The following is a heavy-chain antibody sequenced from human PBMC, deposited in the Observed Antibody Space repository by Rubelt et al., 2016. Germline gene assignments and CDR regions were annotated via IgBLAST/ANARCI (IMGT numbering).Heavy chain of an antibody. J-gene: IGHJ4*02. D-gene: IGHD6-13*01. V-gene: IGHV4-39*07. CDR1: GGSISSSSYY. Sequence: QLQLQESGPGLVKPSETLSLTCTVSGGSISSSSYYWGWIRQPPGKGLEWIGSIYYSGSTYYNPSLKSRITISEDTSKNQVSLKLSSVTAADTAVYYCARVLAAHFDYWGQGTLVTVSS. CDR3: ARVLAAHFDY. CDR2: IYYSGST.